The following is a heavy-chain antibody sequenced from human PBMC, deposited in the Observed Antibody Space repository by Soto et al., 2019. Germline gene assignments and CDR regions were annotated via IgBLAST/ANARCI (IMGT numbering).Heavy chain of an antibody. CDR2: INAGNGNT. D-gene: IGHD1-1*01. CDR3: ARATGTSPFDY. CDR1: VYTFTSYP. Sequence: QVQLVQSGAEAKKPGASVKCSCKASVYTFTSYPMHRVRQDPGQRLEWMGWINAGNGNTKYSQKFQGRVTSTRDTAASTAYMELSSLRSEDTAVYYCARATGTSPFDYWGQGTLVTVSS. J-gene: IGHJ4*02. V-gene: IGHV1-3*01.